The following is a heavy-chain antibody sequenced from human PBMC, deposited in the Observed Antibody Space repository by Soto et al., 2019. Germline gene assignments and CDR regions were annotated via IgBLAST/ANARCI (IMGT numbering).Heavy chain of an antibody. J-gene: IGHJ4*02. Sequence: SETLSLTCAVSGASISSSNWWGWVRQPPGKGLEWIGEIFPSGSTKYNPSLKGRVTISLDKSKNQFSLNLSSVTAADTAMYYCARAGVYDTSGYYFWLLDFWGQGTLVTVSS. CDR2: IFPSGST. D-gene: IGHD3-22*01. CDR1: GASISSSNW. CDR3: ARAGVYDTSGYYFWLLDF. V-gene: IGHV4-4*02.